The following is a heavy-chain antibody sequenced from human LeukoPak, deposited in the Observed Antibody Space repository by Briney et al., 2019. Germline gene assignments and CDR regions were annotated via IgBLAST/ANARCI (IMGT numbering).Heavy chain of an antibody. J-gene: IGHJ3*01. V-gene: IGHV1-2*02. CDR3: ATVGDCSDGTCYSLGAFDF. CDR1: GYTFTGYY. CDR2: INPNSGGT. D-gene: IGHD2-15*01. Sequence: ASVKVSCKASGYTFTGYYMHWVRQAPGQGLEWMGWINPNSGGTDYAQQFQGRVTMTRDTSISTAYMELSRLRSDDTAMYYCATVGDCSDGTCYSLGAFDFWGQGTMVTVSS.